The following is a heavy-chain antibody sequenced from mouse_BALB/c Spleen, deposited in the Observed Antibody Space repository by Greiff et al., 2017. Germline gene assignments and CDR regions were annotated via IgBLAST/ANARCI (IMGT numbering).Heavy chain of an antibody. CDR3: ARGIHYWGDY. Sequence: QVQLQQSAAELARPGASVKMSCKASGYTFTSYTMHWVKQRPGQGLEWIGYINPSSGYTEYNQKFKDKTTLTADKSSSTAYMQLSSLTSEDSAVYYCARGIHYWGDYWGQGTSVTVSS. J-gene: IGHJ4*01. CDR1: GYTFTSYT. D-gene: IGHD1-2*01. V-gene: IGHV1-4*02. CDR2: INPSSGYT.